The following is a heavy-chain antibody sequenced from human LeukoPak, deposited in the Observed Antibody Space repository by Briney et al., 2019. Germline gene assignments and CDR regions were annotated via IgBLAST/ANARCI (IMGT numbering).Heavy chain of an antibody. D-gene: IGHD4-17*01. Sequence: PSETLSLTCTVSGGSISSYYWSWIRQPPGKGLEWIGYIYYSGSTNYNPSLKSRVTISVDTSKNQFSLKLSSVTAADTAVYYCARRNYGDYGFDYWGQGTLVTVSS. V-gene: IGHV4-59*08. CDR3: ARRNYGDYGFDY. J-gene: IGHJ4*02. CDR1: GGSISSYY. CDR2: IYYSGST.